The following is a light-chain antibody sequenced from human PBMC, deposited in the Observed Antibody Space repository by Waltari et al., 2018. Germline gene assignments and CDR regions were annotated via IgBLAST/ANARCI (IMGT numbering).Light chain of an antibody. CDR3: SSYTTSTWV. CDR2: DVT. CDR1: SSDVGGYNY. V-gene: IGLV2-14*04. J-gene: IGLJ3*02. Sequence: SPGQSITISCTGTSSDVGGYNYVSWYQQHPGKAPKLMIYDVTKRPSGVSNRFSGSKSANTASLTISGLQAEDEADYYCSSYTTSTWVFGGGTKLTVL.